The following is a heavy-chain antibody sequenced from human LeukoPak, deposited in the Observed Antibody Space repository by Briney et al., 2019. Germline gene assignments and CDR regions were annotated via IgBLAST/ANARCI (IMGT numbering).Heavy chain of an antibody. V-gene: IGHV4-39*01. Sequence: SETLSLTCTVSGGSISSSSYYWAWIRQPPGKGLEWIGSIYYSGSTYYNPSLKSRVTISVDTSKNQFSLKLSSVTAADTAVYYCAVYYYDSSGYYSPHFGDYWGQGTLVTVSS. CDR1: GGSISSSSYY. D-gene: IGHD3-22*01. CDR3: AVYYYDSSGYYSPHFGDY. J-gene: IGHJ4*02. CDR2: IYYSGST.